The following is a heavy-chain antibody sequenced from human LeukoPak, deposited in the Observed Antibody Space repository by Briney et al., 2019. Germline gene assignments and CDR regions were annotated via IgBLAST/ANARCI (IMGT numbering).Heavy chain of an antibody. CDR3: ARMDTGLAGSPNWFDP. D-gene: IGHD5-18*01. V-gene: IGHV1-8*03. Sequence: ASVKVSCKASGYTFTSYDINWVRQATGQGLEWMGWMNPNSGNTGYAQKFQGRVTITRNTSISTAYMELNTLTSEDTAVYYCARMDTGLAGSPNWFDPWGQGTLVTVSS. CDR1: GYTFTSYD. J-gene: IGHJ5*02. CDR2: MNPNSGNT.